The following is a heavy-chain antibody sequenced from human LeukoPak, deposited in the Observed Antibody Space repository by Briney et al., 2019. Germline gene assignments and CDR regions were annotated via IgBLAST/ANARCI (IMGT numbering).Heavy chain of an antibody. Sequence: SETLSLTCAVYGGSFSGYYWSWIRQPPGKGLEWIGEINHSGSTNYNPSLKSRVTISVDTSKNQFSLKRSSVTAADTAVYYCAREGLRRDGYKFDYWGQGTLVTVSS. CDR2: INHSGST. J-gene: IGHJ4*02. V-gene: IGHV4-34*01. D-gene: IGHD5-24*01. CDR3: AREGLRRDGYKFDY. CDR1: GGSFSGYY.